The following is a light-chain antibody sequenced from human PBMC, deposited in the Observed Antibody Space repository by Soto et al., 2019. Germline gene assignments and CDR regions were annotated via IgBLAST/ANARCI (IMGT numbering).Light chain of an antibody. Sequence: ENVLTQSPGTLSLSQGEGATLSCRASQSVSRSYFAWYQQKPGQAPRLLIYGASTRATGIPDRFSGDGSGTDFTLTISRLEPGDFAVYYCQQYGSSPWTFGQGTKVETK. J-gene: IGKJ1*01. CDR3: QQYGSSPWT. CDR1: QSVSRSY. CDR2: GAS. V-gene: IGKV3-20*01.